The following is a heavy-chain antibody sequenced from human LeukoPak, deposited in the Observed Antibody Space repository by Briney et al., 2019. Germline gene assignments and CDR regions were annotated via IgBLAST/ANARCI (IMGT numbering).Heavy chain of an antibody. V-gene: IGHV4-59*01. CDR1: GGSISSYY. J-gene: IGHJ5*02. Sequence: PSETLSLTCTVSGGSISSYYWSWLRQPPGKGLEWIGYIYYSGSTNYNPSLKSRVTISSDTSKNQFSLKLSSVTAADTAVYYCARDSRYGDYNWFDPWGQGTLVTVSS. CDR2: IYYSGST. CDR3: ARDSRYGDYNWFDP. D-gene: IGHD4-17*01.